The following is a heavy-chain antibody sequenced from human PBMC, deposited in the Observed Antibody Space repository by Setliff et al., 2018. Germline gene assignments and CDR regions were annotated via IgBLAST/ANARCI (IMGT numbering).Heavy chain of an antibody. D-gene: IGHD6-6*01. V-gene: IGHV4-34*01. CDR3: ARVAQYSSSSFYYYYYGMDV. CDR1: GGSFSGCY. J-gene: IGHJ6*02. Sequence: SETLSLTCAVYGGSFSGCYWSWIRQPPGKGLEWIGEINHSGSTNYNPSLKSRVTISVDTSKNQFSLKLSSVTAADTAVYYCARVAQYSSSSFYYYYYGMDVWGQGTTVTVSS. CDR2: INHSGST.